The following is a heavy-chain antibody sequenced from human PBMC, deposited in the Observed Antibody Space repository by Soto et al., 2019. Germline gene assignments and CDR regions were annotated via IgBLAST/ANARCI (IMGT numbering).Heavy chain of an antibody. J-gene: IGHJ4*02. Sequence: PSETLSLTCTVSGGSISSFHWSWIRQPPGKGLEWIGYIYHSGSTNYNPSLKSRVSISVDTSKNQFSLRLSSVTAADTAVYYCARVNVAVVYFDYWGQGTQVTVSS. V-gene: IGHV4-59*01. D-gene: IGHD2-2*01. CDR1: GGSISSFH. CDR2: IYHSGST. CDR3: ARVNVAVVYFDY.